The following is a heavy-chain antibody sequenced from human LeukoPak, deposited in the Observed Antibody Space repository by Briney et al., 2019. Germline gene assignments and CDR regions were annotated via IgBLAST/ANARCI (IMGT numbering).Heavy chain of an antibody. CDR2: IKQDGSEK. V-gene: IGHV3-7*01. CDR1: GFAFSSYW. CDR3: ARGAYSSGWYPDYFDY. D-gene: IGHD6-19*01. Sequence: QPGGSLRLSCAASGFAFSSYWMNWVRQAPGKGLEWVANIKQDGSEKYYVDSVKGRFTISRDNAKNTLYLQMNSRRAEDTAVYYCARGAYSSGWYPDYFDYWGQGTLVTVSS. J-gene: IGHJ4*02.